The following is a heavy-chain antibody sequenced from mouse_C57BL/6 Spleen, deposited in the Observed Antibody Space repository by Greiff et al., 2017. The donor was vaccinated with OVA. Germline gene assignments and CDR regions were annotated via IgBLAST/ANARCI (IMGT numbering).Heavy chain of an antibody. CDR2: ISYDGSN. D-gene: IGHD1-1*01. CDR3: ARVVYLLLNYFDY. CDR1: GYSITSGYY. V-gene: IGHV3-6*01. J-gene: IGHJ2*01. Sequence: EVKLMESGPGLVKPSQSLSLTCSVTGYSITSGYYWNWIRQFPGNKLEWMGYISYDGSNNYNPSLKNRISITRDTSKNQFFLKLNSVTTEDTATYYCARVVYLLLNYFDYWGQGTTLTVSS.